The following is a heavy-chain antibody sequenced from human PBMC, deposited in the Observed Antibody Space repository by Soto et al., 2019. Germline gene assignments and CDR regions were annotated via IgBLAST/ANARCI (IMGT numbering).Heavy chain of an antibody. CDR3: AKIQLGDYYDSSGYDFDY. D-gene: IGHD3-22*01. CDR2: ISYDGSNK. Sequence: QVQLVESGGGVVQPGRSLRLSCAASGFTFSSYGMHWVRQAPGKGLEWVAVISYDGSNKYYADSVKGRFTISRDNSKNTLYLQMNSLRAEDRAVYYCAKIQLGDYYDSSGYDFDYWGQGTLVTVSS. J-gene: IGHJ4*02. V-gene: IGHV3-30*18. CDR1: GFTFSSYG.